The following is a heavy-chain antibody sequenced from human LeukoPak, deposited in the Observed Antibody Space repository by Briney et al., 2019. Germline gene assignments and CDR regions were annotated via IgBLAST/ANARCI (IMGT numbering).Heavy chain of an antibody. D-gene: IGHD5-18*01. CDR1: GFTFSSYA. V-gene: IGHV3-30-3*01. J-gene: IGHJ4*02. Sequence: GGSLRLSCAASGFTFSSYAMHWVRQAPGKGLEWVAVISYDGSNKYYADSVKGRFTISRDNSKNTLYLQMNSLRAEDTAVYYCAGASLQLWLYFDYWGQGTLVTVSS. CDR2: ISYDGSNK. CDR3: AGASLQLWLYFDY.